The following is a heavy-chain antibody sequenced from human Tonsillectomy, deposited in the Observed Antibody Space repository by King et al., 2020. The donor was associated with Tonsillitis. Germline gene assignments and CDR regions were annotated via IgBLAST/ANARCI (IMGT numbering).Heavy chain of an antibody. Sequence: VQLVESGGGVVQPGRSLRLSCAASVFTFSSYDMYWVRQTPGKGLEWVVVISYDGSNKYYADSVTGRFTISRDNSKNNVYLQMNSLRAGDTAVYYCARDRDGYIFDYWGQGTLVTVSS. CDR2: ISYDGSNK. D-gene: IGHD5-24*01. J-gene: IGHJ4*02. CDR1: VFTFSSYD. CDR3: ARDRDGYIFDY. V-gene: IGHV3-33*05.